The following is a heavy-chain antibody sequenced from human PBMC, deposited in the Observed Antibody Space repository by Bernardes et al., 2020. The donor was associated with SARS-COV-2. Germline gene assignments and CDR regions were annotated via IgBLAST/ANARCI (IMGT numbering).Heavy chain of an antibody. V-gene: IGHV4-59*01. CDR3: ARDQAAAGHPRYYYGMDV. CDR1: GGSISSYY. Sequence: SETLSLTCTVSGGSISSYYWSWIRQPPGKGLEWIGYIYYSGSTNYNPSLKSRVTISVDTSKNQFSLKLSSVTAADTAVYYCARDQAAAGHPRYYYGMDVWGQGTTVTVSS. D-gene: IGHD6-13*01. J-gene: IGHJ6*02. CDR2: IYYSGST.